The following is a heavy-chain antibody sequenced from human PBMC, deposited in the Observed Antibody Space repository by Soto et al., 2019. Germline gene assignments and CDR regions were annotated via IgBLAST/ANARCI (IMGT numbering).Heavy chain of an antibody. J-gene: IGHJ6*03. CDR2: IIPILGIA. Sequence: ASVKVSCKASGGTFSSYTISWVRQAPGQGLEWMGRIIPILGIANYAQKFQGRVTITADKSTSTAYMELSSLRSEDTAVYYCARQVTTDYYYMDVWGKGTTVSLPS. D-gene: IGHD4-17*01. CDR3: ARQVTTDYYYMDV. CDR1: GGTFSSYT. V-gene: IGHV1-69*02.